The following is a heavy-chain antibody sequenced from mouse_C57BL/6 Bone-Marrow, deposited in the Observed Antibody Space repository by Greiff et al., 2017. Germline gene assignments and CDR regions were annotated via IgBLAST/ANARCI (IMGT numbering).Heavy chain of an antibody. Sequence: EVKVVESGGGLVKPGGSLKLSCAASGFTFSDYGMHWVRQAPEKGLEWVAYISSGSSTIYYADTVKGRFTISRDNAKNTLFLQMTSLRSEDTAMYYCARNNWDRYYFDYWGQGTTLTVSS. V-gene: IGHV5-17*01. CDR3: ARNNWDRYYFDY. J-gene: IGHJ2*01. D-gene: IGHD4-1*02. CDR1: GFTFSDYG. CDR2: ISSGSSTI.